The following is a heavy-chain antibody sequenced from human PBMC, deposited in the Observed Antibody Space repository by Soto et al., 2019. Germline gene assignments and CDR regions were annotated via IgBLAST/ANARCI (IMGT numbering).Heavy chain of an antibody. CDR3: AKDLTTVTTSGY. CDR2: ITGSGGST. V-gene: IGHV3-23*01. CDR1: GFTFSAFA. J-gene: IGHJ4*02. D-gene: IGHD4-17*01. Sequence: EVQLLESGGGLEQPGGSLRLSCAASGFTFSAFAMNWVRQAPGKGLEWVSAITGSGGSTYYADSVKGRFTISRDNSKNTLYLQMNSLRAEDTAVYYCAKDLTTVTTSGYWGQGTLVTVSS.